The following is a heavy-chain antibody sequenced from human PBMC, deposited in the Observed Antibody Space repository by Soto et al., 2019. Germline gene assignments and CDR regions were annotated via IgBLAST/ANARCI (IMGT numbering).Heavy chain of an antibody. CDR3: AKGYTAMDGGCDY. D-gene: IGHD5-18*01. CDR1: GFTFSSYG. CDR2: ISYDGSNK. J-gene: IGHJ4*02. V-gene: IGHV3-30*18. Sequence: GSLRLSCAASGFTFSSYGMHWVRQAPGKGLEWVAVISYDGSNKYYADSVKGRFTISRDNSKNTLYLQMNSLRAEDTAVYYCAKGYTAMDGGCDYWGQGTLVTVSS.